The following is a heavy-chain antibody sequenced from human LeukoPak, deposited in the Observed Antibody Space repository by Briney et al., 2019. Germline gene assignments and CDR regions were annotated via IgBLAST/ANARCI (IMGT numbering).Heavy chain of an antibody. CDR3: ARDRCGGADCANWFDP. CDR2: IWYDGDKK. V-gene: IGHV3-33*01. CDR1: GFTFSDYG. Sequence: PGTSLGLSCAASGFTFSDYGMHWVRQAPGMGLEWVAVIWYDGDKKYYADSVKGRFTISRDNSKNTLYLQMSSLRVEDTSVYFCARDRCGGADCANWFDPWGQGTLVIVSS. D-gene: IGHD2-21*02. J-gene: IGHJ5*02.